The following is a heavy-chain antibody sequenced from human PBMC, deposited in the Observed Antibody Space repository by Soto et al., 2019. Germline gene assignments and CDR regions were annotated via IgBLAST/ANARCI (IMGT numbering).Heavy chain of an antibody. Sequence: GESLTISCRTSGYKFTSSWIAWVRQKPGKGLEWMGIIFPSDSDTRYSPSFQGPVTISADRSTSTVSLQWASLKASDTAVYFCARKDKSGYFNWFDPWGQGTLVTVSS. V-gene: IGHV5-51*01. CDR3: ARKDKSGYFNWFDP. CDR1: GYKFTSSW. J-gene: IGHJ5*02. CDR2: IFPSDSDT. D-gene: IGHD3-22*01.